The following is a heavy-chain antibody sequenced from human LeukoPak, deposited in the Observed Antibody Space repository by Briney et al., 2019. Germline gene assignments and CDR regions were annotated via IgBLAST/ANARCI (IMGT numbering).Heavy chain of an antibody. J-gene: IGHJ4*02. V-gene: IGHV1-18*01. CDR3: ARDGREWELVREEDY. CDR2: ISAYNGNT. Sequence: ASVKVSCKASGYTFTSYGISWVRQAPGQGLEWMGWISAYNGNTNYAQKLQGRVTMTTVTSTSTAYMELRSLRSDDTAVYYCARDGREWELVREEDYWGQGTLVTVSS. D-gene: IGHD1-26*01. CDR1: GYTFTSYG.